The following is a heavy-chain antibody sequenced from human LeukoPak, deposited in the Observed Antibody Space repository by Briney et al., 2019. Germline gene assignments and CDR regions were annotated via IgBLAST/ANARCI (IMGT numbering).Heavy chain of an antibody. CDR1: GYTFSRNY. D-gene: IGHD3-9*01. CDR3: ARALRYFDWFF. J-gene: IGHJ3*01. CDR2: INPNSGGT. V-gene: IGHV1-2*02. Sequence: ASVKVSCKTSGYTFSRNYVNWVRQAPGQGLEWMGWINPNSGGTNYAQKFQGRVTMTRDTSISTAYMELSRLRSDDTAVYYCARALRYFDWFFWGQGTMVTVSS.